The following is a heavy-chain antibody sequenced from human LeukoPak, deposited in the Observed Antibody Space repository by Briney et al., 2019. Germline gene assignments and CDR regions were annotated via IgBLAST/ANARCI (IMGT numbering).Heavy chain of an antibody. CDR1: GGSISAYY. CDR3: ARTFDILSGFDAFDI. Sequence: SETLSLTCTVSGGSISAYYWSWLRQPPGKGLEWFGYIYYSGSTDYNPSLKSRVIISVDTSRNQFSLKLNSVTAADTAVYYCARTFDILSGFDAFDIWGQGTKVTVSS. V-gene: IGHV4-59*08. CDR2: IYYSGST. D-gene: IGHD3-9*01. J-gene: IGHJ3*02.